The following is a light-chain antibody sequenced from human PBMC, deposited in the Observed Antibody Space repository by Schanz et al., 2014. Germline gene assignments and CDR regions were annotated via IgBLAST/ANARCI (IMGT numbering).Light chain of an antibody. CDR2: DAS. Sequence: EIVLTHSPGTLALSPGDRTTLSCRASQSFSSFLAWYQQKPGQAPRLLIYDASNRATGIPARFSGSGSGTDFTLTISSLEPEDFAVYYCQQRSNWPSLTFGGGTKVEIK. CDR1: QSFSSF. J-gene: IGKJ4*01. V-gene: IGKV3-11*01. CDR3: QQRSNWPSLT.